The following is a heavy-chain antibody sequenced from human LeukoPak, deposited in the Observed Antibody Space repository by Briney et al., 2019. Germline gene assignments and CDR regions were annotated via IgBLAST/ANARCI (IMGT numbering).Heavy chain of an antibody. V-gene: IGHV3-30-3*01. CDR3: ARDIGPSGSYYDY. CDR1: GFTFSSYA. Sequence: GGSLRLSCAASGFTFSSYAMHWVRQAPGKGLECVAVISYDGSNKYYADSVKGRFTISRDNSKNTLYLQMNSLRAEDTAVYYCARDIGPSGSYYDYWGQGTLVTVSS. J-gene: IGHJ4*02. D-gene: IGHD1-26*01. CDR2: ISYDGSNK.